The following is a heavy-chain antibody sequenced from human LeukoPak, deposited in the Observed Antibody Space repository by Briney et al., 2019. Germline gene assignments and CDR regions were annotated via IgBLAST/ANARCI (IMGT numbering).Heavy chain of an antibody. J-gene: IGHJ5*02. CDR2: IYYSGST. D-gene: IGHD3-10*01. V-gene: IGHV4-59*01. CDR1: GGSISSYY. Sequence: SETLSLTCTVSGGSISSYYWSWIRQPPGKGLEWIGYIYYSGSTNYNPSLKSRVTISVDTSKNQFSLKLSSVTAADTAVYYCARGLPLWFGELSDWFDPWGQGTLVTVSS. CDR3: ARGLPLWFGELSDWFDP.